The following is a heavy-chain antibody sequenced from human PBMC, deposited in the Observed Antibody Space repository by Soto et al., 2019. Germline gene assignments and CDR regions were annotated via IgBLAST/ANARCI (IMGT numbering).Heavy chain of an antibody. J-gene: IGHJ4*02. Sequence: QITLKESGPPLVKPTQTLTLTCTFSGFSLSTSAVGVGWIRQPPGKALEWLALIYWDDDKRYSPSLKSRLTITKDTSKNQVVLTMTNMDPVDTATYYCAHSSSYYESSGYYYTNWGQGTLVTVSS. D-gene: IGHD3-22*01. V-gene: IGHV2-5*02. CDR1: GFSLSTSAVG. CDR2: IYWDDDK. CDR3: AHSSSYYESSGYYYTN.